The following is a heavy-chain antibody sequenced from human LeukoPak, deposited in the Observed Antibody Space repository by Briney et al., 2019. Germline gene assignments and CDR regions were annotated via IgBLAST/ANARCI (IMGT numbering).Heavy chain of an antibody. D-gene: IGHD2-8*02. CDR1: GASISGSGYY. CDR2: IFPSGGEI. V-gene: IGHV3-23*01. Sequence: ETLSLTCAVSGASISGSGYYLGWIRQSPGKGLEWVSSIFPSGGEIHYADSVRGRFTISRDNSKSTLSLQMNSLRAEDTAIYYCATYGQVLLPFESWGQGTLVTVSS. CDR3: ATYGQVLLPFES. J-gene: IGHJ4*02.